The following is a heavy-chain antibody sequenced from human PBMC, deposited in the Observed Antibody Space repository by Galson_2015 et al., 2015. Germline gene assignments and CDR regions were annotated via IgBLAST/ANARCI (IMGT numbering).Heavy chain of an antibody. CDR1: GGSISSSY. CDR2: IYYSGST. D-gene: IGHD6-13*01. V-gene: IGHV4-59*01. CDR3: ARTNPTGIAAAGGDY. Sequence: ETLSLTCTVSGGSISSSYWSWIRQPPGKGLEWIGYIYYSGSTNYNPSLKSRVTISVDTSKNQFSLKLSSVTAADTAVYYCARTNPTGIAAAGGDYWGQGTLVTVSS. J-gene: IGHJ4*02.